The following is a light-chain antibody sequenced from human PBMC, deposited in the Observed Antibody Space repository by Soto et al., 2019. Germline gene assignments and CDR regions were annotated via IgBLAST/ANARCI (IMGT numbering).Light chain of an antibody. CDR3: QQYYSTPYP. CDR2: WAS. V-gene: IGKV4-1*01. J-gene: IGKJ2*01. CDR1: QSVLYNSNNKNY. Sequence: DIVMTQSPDSLAVSLGERATINCKSSQSVLYNSNNKNYLAWYQQKAGQPPKLLLYWASTRESGVPDRFSGSVSGTDFTLTISTLQAEDVAVYYCQQYYSTPYPFGQGTKLEIK.